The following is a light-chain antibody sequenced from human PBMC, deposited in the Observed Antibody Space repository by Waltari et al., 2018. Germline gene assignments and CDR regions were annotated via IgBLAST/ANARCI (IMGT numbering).Light chain of an antibody. Sequence: QSALTQPPSASGSPGQSVTISCTGTSNDVGGYNFVSWYQQHPGKAPKLLIFEVTKRPSGVPDRFAGSKSGNTASLPVSGLQADDEADYYCTSYAGSNKAVFGGGTKLTVL. CDR3: TSYAGSNKAV. J-gene: IGLJ2*01. CDR2: EVT. V-gene: IGLV2-8*01. CDR1: SNDVGGYNF.